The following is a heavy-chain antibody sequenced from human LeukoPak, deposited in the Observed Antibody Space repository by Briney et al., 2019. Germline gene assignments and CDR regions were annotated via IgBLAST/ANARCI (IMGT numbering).Heavy chain of an antibody. CDR1: GGSISSGSYY. CDR2: IYTSGST. CDR3: ARGRSEDYYGMDV. Sequence: PSETLSLTCTVSGGSISSGSYYWSWIRQPAGKGPEWIGRIYTSGSTNYNPSLKSRVTISVDTSKNQFSLKLSSVTAADTAVYYCARGRSEDYYGMDVWGQGTTVTVSS. J-gene: IGHJ6*02. V-gene: IGHV4-61*02. D-gene: IGHD5-24*01.